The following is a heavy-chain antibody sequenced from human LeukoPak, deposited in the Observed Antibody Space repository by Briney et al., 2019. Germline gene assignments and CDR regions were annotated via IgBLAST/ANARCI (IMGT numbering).Heavy chain of an antibody. CDR1: GGSISSYY. CDR2: IYYSGST. V-gene: IGHV4-59*01. J-gene: IGHJ4*02. CDR3: ARVHLAGYGAMGPTDY. D-gene: IGHD4-17*01. Sequence: SETLSLTCTVSGGSISSYYWSWIRQPPGKGLEWIGYIYYSGSTNYNPSLKSRVTISVDTSKNQFSLKLSSVTAADTAVYYCARVHLAGYGAMGPTDYWGQGTLVTVSS.